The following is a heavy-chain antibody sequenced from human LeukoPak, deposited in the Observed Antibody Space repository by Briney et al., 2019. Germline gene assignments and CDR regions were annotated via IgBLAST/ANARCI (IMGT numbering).Heavy chain of an antibody. J-gene: IGHJ4*02. CDR2: INAGNGNT. D-gene: IGHD2-21*02. CDR1: GYIFTGYA. V-gene: IGHV1-3*01. Sequence: ASVKVSCRASGYIFTGYAILWVRQAPGQRLEWLGWINAGNGNTKYSQNFQGRVTLTRDTSATTASMEMNSLRSEDTALYYCARGRWSATTASYYLDFWGLGTLVTVSS. CDR3: ARGRWSATTASYYLDF.